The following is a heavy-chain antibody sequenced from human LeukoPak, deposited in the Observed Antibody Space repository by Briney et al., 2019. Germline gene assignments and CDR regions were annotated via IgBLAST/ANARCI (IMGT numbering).Heavy chain of an antibody. CDR2: IYYSGST. D-gene: IGHD4-11*01. CDR1: GGSISSGGYY. Sequence: SQTLSLTCTVSGGSISSGGYYWSWIRQHPGKGLEWIGYIYYSGSTYYNPSLKSRVTISVDTSKNQFSLKLSSVTAADTAVYYCAGGGGGTVTNNWFDPWGQGTLVTVSS. J-gene: IGHJ5*02. V-gene: IGHV4-31*03. CDR3: AGGGGGTVTNNWFDP.